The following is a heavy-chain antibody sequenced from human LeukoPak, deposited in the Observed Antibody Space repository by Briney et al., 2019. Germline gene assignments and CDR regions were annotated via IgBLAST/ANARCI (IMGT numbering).Heavy chain of an antibody. Sequence: PSETLSLTCTASGGSISSSSYYWGWIRQPPGKGLEWIGSIYYSGSTYYNPSLKSRVTISVDTSKNQFSLKLSSVTAADTAVYYCARTGYCSSTSCYPTNAFDIWGQGTMVTVSS. CDR1: GGSISSSSYY. CDR3: ARTGYCSSTSCYPTNAFDI. J-gene: IGHJ3*02. D-gene: IGHD2-2*01. V-gene: IGHV4-39*01. CDR2: IYYSGST.